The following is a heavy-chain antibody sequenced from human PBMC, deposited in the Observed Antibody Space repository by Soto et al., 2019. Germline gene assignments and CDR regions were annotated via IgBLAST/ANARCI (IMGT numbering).Heavy chain of an antibody. V-gene: IGHV3-30*18. D-gene: IGHD6-13*01. CDR2: ISYDGSNK. J-gene: IGHJ4*02. Sequence: GGSLRLSCAASGFTFSSYGMHWVRQAPGKGLEWVAVISYDGSNKYYADSVKGRFTISRDNSKNTLYLQMNSLRAEDTAVYYCAKASAADTGPGYFDYWGQGTLVTVSS. CDR1: GFTFSSYG. CDR3: AKASAADTGPGYFDY.